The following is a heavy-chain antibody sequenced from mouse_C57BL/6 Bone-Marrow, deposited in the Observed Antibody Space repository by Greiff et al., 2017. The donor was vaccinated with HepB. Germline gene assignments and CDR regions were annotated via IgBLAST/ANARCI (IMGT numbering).Heavy chain of an antibody. D-gene: IGHD2-5*01. CDR2: ISDGGSYI. Sequence: EVQLQESGGGLVKPGGSLKLSCAASGFTFSSYAMSWVRQTPEKRLEWVATISDGGSYIYYPDNVKGRFTISRDNAKNNLYLQMSHLKYEDTAMYYGAREDYSNYHDDWGQGTSVTVSS. CDR1: GFTFSSYA. CDR3: AREDYSNYHDD. J-gene: IGHJ4*01. V-gene: IGHV5-4*01.